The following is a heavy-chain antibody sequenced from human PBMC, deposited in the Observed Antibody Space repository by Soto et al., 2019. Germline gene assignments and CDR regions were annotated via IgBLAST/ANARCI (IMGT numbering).Heavy chain of an antibody. CDR3: ARVPNHYDTRAVVYYLDX. V-gene: IGHV4-38-2*01. D-gene: IGHD3-22*01. CDR1: GYSISSGYY. Sequence: SETLSLTCAVSGYSISSGYYWGWIRQPPGKGLQWTWSIYHSGSTYYNPSLKSRVTISVDTYKNQFSLKLSSVTAADTAVYYCARVPNHYDTRAVVYYLDXWRQGTRVTLS. CDR2: IYHSGST. J-gene: IGHJ4*02.